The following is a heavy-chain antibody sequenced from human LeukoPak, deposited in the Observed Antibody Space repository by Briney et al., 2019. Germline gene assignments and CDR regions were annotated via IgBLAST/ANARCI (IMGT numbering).Heavy chain of an antibody. CDR3: ARDWKESHTPYYIDI. CDR1: GFTFDAFG. J-gene: IGHJ6*03. D-gene: IGHD1-1*01. Sequence: PGGSLRLSCAASGFTFDAFGMQWVRQAPGKGLEWVAFISPDGINKKYADSVKGRYTISRDNSEETLYLQVHDLRVEDTGVYICARDWKESHTPYYIDIWGRGTTVIVSS. V-gene: IGHV3-33*05. CDR2: ISPDGINK.